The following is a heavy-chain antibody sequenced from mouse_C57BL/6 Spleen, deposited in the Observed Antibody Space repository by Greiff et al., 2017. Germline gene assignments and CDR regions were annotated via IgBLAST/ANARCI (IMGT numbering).Heavy chain of an antibody. Sequence: EVQRVESGPELVKPGASVKISCKASGYSFTGYYMNWVKQSPEKSLEWIGEINPSTGGTTYNQKFKAKATLTVDKSSSTAYMQLKSLTSEDSAVYYCARKGDYYDYDWFAYWGQGTLVTVSA. CDR3: ARKGDYYDYDWFAY. CDR2: INPSTGGT. V-gene: IGHV1-42*01. J-gene: IGHJ3*01. CDR1: GYSFTGYY. D-gene: IGHD2-4*01.